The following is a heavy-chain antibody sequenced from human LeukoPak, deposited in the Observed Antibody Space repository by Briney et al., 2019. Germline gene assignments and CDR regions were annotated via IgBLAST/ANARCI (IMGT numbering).Heavy chain of an antibody. Sequence: GGSLRLSCAASGFTFSSYAMSWVRQAPGKGLEWVSAIRGSGGSTYYADSVKGRFTISRDNSKNTLYLQMNSLRAEDTAVYYCAKASPIAAAGAGYYYGMDVWGQGTTVTVSS. CDR2: IRGSGGST. D-gene: IGHD6-13*01. V-gene: IGHV3-23*01. CDR3: AKASPIAAAGAGYYYGMDV. J-gene: IGHJ6*02. CDR1: GFTFSSYA.